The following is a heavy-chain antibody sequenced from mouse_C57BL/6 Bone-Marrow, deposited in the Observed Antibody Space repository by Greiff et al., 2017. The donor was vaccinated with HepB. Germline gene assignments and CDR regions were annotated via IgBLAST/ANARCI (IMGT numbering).Heavy chain of an antibody. V-gene: IGHV1-82*01. D-gene: IGHD1-1*01. CDR2: IYPGDGDT. CDR3: ATPHSTTVVATFDYAMDY. CDR1: GYAFSSSW. Sequence: VQLQQSGPELVKPGASVKISCKASGYAFSSSWMNWVKQRPGKGLEWIGRIYPGDGDTNYNGKFKGKATLTADKSSSTAYMQLSSMTSEDSAVYCCATPHSTTVVATFDYAMDYWGQGTSVTVSS. J-gene: IGHJ4*01.